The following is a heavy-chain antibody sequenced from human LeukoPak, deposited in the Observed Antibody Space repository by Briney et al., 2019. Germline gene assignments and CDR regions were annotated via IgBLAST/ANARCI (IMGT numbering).Heavy chain of an antibody. CDR3: ARGDNSGWYFFDY. CDR2: IYPGDSDT. V-gene: IGHV5-51*01. D-gene: IGHD6-19*01. CDR1: GYRFTSHW. Sequence: GESLQISFQASGYRFTSHWIGWVRRMPGKGLEWMGIIYPGDSDTRYSPSFQGQVTISADKSISTAYLQWSTLQAPDTAMYYCARGDNSGWYFFDYWGQGTLVTVSS. J-gene: IGHJ4*02.